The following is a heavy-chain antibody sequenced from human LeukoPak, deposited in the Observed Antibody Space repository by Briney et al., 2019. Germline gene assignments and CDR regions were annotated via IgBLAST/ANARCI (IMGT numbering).Heavy chain of an antibody. Sequence: PSETLSLTCTVSGGSVSSGSYYWTWIRQPPGKGLEWIGYISYSGSTNFNPSLKSRVTISVETSKNQFSLNLSSVTAADTALYYCARRGTGGRSFDIWGQGTMVTVSS. V-gene: IGHV4-61*01. D-gene: IGHD2-8*02. CDR1: GGSVSSGSYY. CDR3: ARRGTGGRSFDI. CDR2: ISYSGST. J-gene: IGHJ3*02.